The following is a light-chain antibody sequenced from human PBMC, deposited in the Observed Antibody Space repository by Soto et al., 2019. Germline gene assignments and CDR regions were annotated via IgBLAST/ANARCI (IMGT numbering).Light chain of an antibody. CDR2: DNN. J-gene: IGLJ3*02. CDR1: SSNIGNNY. Sequence: QSVLTQPPSVSAAPGQKVTISCSGSSSNIGNNYVSWYQQLPGTAPKLLIYDNNKRPSGIPDRFSGSKSGTSATLGITGLQTGDEADYYCGKWDSSLSAGRVFGGGTKVTVL. CDR3: GKWDSSLSAGRV. V-gene: IGLV1-51*01.